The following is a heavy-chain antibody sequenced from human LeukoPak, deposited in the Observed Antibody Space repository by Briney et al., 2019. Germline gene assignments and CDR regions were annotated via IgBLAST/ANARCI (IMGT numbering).Heavy chain of an antibody. CDR3: ARVRGGYCSSTSCSHGMDY. D-gene: IGHD2-2*01. CDR1: GFTFSSYW. Sequence: PGGSLRLSCAASGFTFSSYWMSWVRQAPGKGLEWVANIKQDGSGKYYVDSVKGRFTISRDNAKNSLYLQMNSLRAEDTAVYYCARVRGGYCSSTSCSHGMDYWGQGTLVTVSS. CDR2: IKQDGSGK. V-gene: IGHV3-7*01. J-gene: IGHJ4*02.